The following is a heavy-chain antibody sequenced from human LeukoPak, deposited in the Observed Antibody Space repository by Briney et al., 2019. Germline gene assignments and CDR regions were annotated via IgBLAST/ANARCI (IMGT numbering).Heavy chain of an antibody. D-gene: IGHD4-23*01. CDR2: ISYSGYT. Sequence: SEALSLTCTVSGGSIRSYYWNWIRQAPGKGLEWVGFISYSGYTSYSPSLKSRVAISVDTAKSQFSLRLNSMTAADTAIYYCARGRNDNGGMFFDSWAQGNLVTVSS. CDR1: GGSIRSYY. V-gene: IGHV4-59*01. J-gene: IGHJ4*02. CDR3: ARGRNDNGGMFFDS.